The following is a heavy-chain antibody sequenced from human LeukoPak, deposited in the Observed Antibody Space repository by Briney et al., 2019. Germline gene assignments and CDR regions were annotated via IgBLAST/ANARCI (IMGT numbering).Heavy chain of an antibody. CDR2: ISGSGGST. V-gene: IGHV3-23*01. D-gene: IGHD4-17*01. Sequence: GGSLRLSCAASGFTFSSYAMSWVRQAPGKGLEWVSAISGSGGSTYYADSVKGRFTISRDNSKNTLYLQMNSLRAEDTAVYYCAKDPYGDYGLEYFQHWGQGTLVTVSS. CDR1: GFTFSSYA. J-gene: IGHJ1*01. CDR3: AKDPYGDYGLEYFQH.